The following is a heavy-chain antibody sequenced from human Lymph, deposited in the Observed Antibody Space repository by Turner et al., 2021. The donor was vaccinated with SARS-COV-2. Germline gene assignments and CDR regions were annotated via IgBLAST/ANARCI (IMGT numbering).Heavy chain of an antibody. CDR1: GFTFSTYA. D-gene: IGHD3-10*01. J-gene: IGHJ6*02. CDR2: ISYDGSNK. CDR3: ARYGSGGYFYYGLDV. V-gene: IGHV3-30*04. Sequence: QVQLVESGGGVVQSGWSLRRSCAASGFTFSTYAIHWVRQAAGKGLEWVAVISYDGSNKYYADSVKGRFTISRDNSKNTLYLQMNSLRAEDTAVYYCARYGSGGYFYYGLDVWGQGTTVTVSS.